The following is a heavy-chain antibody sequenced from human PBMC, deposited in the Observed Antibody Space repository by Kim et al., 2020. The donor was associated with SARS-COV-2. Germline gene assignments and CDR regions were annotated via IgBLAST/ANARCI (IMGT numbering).Heavy chain of an antibody. V-gene: IGHV3-30*04. CDR1: GFTFSSYA. D-gene: IGHD4-17*01. Sequence: GGSLRLSCAASGFTFSSYAMHWVRQAPGKGLEWVAVISYDGSNKYYADSVKGRFTISRDNSKNTLYLQMNSLRAEDTAVYYCASLRGGDYVYYYGMDVWG. CDR2: ISYDGSNK. J-gene: IGHJ6*01. CDR3: ASLRGGDYVYYYGMDV.